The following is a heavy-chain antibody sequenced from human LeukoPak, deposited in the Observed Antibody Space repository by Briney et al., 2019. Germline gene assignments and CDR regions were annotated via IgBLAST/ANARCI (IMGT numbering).Heavy chain of an antibody. J-gene: IGHJ1*01. CDR2: ISWNSGSI. CDR3: ARDTRAEYFQH. V-gene: IGHV3-9*01. CDR1: GFTFDDYA. Sequence: GGSLRLSCAASGFTFDDYAMHWVRQAPGKGLEWVSGISWNSGSIGYADSVKGRFTISRDNAKNSLYLQMNSLRAEDTAVYYCARDTRAEYFQHWGQGTLVTVSS.